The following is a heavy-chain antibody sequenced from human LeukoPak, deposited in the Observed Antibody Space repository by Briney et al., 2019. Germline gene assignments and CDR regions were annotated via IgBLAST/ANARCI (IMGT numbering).Heavy chain of an antibody. CDR2: ISSSSSYI. J-gene: IGHJ4*02. D-gene: IGHD6-13*01. CDR3: ARDLRIGQQLAYYFDY. Sequence: PGGSLRLSCAASGFTFSSYSMNWVRQAPGKGLEWVSSISSSSSYIYYADSVKGRFTISRDNAKNSLYLQMNSLRAEDTAVYYCARDLRIGQQLAYYFDYWGQGTLVTVSS. CDR1: GFTFSSYS. V-gene: IGHV3-21*01.